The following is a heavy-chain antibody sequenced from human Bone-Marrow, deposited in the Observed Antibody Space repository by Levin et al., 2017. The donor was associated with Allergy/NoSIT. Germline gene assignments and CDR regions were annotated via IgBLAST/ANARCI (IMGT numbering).Heavy chain of an antibody. J-gene: IGHJ4*02. Sequence: PGGSLRLSCAATGFNFNLYSMSWVRQTPGKGLEWVSGISGSAGRTYYADSVKGRFTISRDNTKNSLSLQIHSLRVDDTGVYYCAKDVNRGFDPNYFDSWGQGTVVTVSS. CDR3: AKDVNRGFDPNYFDS. CDR2: ISGSAGRT. D-gene: IGHD3-9*01. V-gene: IGHV3-23*01. CDR1: GFNFNLYS.